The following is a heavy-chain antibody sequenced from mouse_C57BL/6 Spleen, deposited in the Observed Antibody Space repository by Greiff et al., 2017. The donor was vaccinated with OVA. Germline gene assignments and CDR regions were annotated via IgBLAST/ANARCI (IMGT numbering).Heavy chain of an antibody. CDR3: ARGTTVVATNFDY. D-gene: IGHD1-1*01. V-gene: IGHV1-82*01. CDR2: IYPGDGDT. Sequence: QVTLKESGPELVKPGASVKISCKASGYAFSSSWMNWVKQRPGKGLEWIGRIYPGDGDTNYNGKFKGKATLTADKSSSTAYMQLSSLTSEDSAVYFCARGTTVVATNFDYWGQGTTLTVSS. CDR1: GYAFSSSW. J-gene: IGHJ2*01.